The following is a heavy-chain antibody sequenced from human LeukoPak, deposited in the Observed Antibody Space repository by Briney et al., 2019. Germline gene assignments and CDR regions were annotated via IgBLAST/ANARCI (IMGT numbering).Heavy chain of an antibody. CDR1: GGSISRYY. Sequence: PSESLSLTCTVCGGSISRYYWSWVRQPPGRGREGGGDIYYSGSTKYNTALTSRVTISVYTSKNQFSLKLTSVTAADTAVYYCAREAGGIVGATWFGYWGQGTLVTVSS. D-gene: IGHD1-26*01. J-gene: IGHJ4*02. V-gene: IGHV4-59*01. CDR3: AREAGGIVGATWFGY. CDR2: IYYSGST.